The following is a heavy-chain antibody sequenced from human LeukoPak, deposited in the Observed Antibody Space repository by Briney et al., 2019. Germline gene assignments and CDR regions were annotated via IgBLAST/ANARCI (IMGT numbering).Heavy chain of an antibody. CDR3: ARDLSGYCSGGSCYPGDY. Sequence: ASVKVSCKASGYTFTSCGISWVRQAPGQGLEWMGWISGYNGNTNYVQKVQGRVTMTTDTSTSTVYMELRSLRSDDTAVYYCARDLSGYCSGGSCYPGDYWGQGTLVTVSS. CDR2: ISGYNGNT. D-gene: IGHD2-15*01. CDR1: GYTFTSCG. V-gene: IGHV1-18*01. J-gene: IGHJ4*02.